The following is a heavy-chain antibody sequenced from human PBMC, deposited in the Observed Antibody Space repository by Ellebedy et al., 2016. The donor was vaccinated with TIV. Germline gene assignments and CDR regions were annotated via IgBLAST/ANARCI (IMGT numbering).Heavy chain of an antibody. J-gene: IGHJ4*02. CDR2: LSGNGYYT. CDR3: AKIPHGGYCSGGSCYSVYFDY. V-gene: IGHV3-23*01. Sequence: GESLKISCAASGFTFSSYAMSWVRQAPGKGLEWVSALSGNGYYTYYSDSVKGRFTISRDSSTNTLYLQMNSLKAEDTAVYYCAKIPHGGYCSGGSCYSVYFDYWGQGTLVTVSS. D-gene: IGHD2-15*01. CDR1: GFTFSSYA.